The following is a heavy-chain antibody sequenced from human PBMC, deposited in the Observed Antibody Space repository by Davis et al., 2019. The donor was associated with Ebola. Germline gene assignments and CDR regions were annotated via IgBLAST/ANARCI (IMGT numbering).Heavy chain of an antibody. D-gene: IGHD1-20*01. CDR2: ISGSGGST. Sequence: GESLKISCAASGYTFSSYWMSWVRQAPGKGLEWVSAISGSGGSTYYADSVKGRFTISRDNSKNTLYLQMNSLRAEDTAVYYCAKDLTGTEDYYYYYGTDVWGQGTTVTVSS. CDR3: AKDLTGTEDYYYYYGTDV. CDR1: GYTFSSYW. V-gene: IGHV3-23*01. J-gene: IGHJ6*02.